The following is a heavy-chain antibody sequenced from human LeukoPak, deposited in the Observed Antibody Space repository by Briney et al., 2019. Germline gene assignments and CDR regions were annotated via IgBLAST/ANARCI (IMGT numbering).Heavy chain of an antibody. Sequence: GGSLRLSCAASGFTFSNYWMHWVRQTPGKGLVWVSRINSDGSSTSYADSVKGRFTISRDNAKNSLYLQMNSLRAEDTAVYYCASSDYYDSSGYNWGQGTLVTVSS. CDR1: GFTFSNYW. J-gene: IGHJ4*02. V-gene: IGHV3-74*01. D-gene: IGHD3-22*01. CDR2: INSDGSST. CDR3: ASSDYYDSSGYN.